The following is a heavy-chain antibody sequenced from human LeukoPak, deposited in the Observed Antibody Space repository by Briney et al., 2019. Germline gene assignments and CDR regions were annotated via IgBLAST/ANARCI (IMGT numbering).Heavy chain of an antibody. J-gene: IGHJ4*02. Sequence: ASVKVSCKASGGTFSSYAISWVRQAPGQGLEWMGGIIPIFGTANYAQKFQGRVTITADESASTAYMELSSLRSEDTAVYYCASGDFWSGLSFDYWGQETLVTVSS. CDR2: IIPIFGTA. D-gene: IGHD3-3*01. CDR3: ASGDFWSGLSFDY. V-gene: IGHV1-69*13. CDR1: GGTFSSYA.